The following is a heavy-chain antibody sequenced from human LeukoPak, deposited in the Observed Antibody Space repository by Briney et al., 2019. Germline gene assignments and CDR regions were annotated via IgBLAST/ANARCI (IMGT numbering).Heavy chain of an antibody. Sequence: QSGGSLRLSCAASGFTFSSYAMSWVRQAPGKGLEWVSAISGSGGTTYYADCVKGRLTIYRDNSKNTLWLQMNSLIAEDTATYYCLKLSITFPRFVDYWGQGTLVTVSS. V-gene: IGHV3-23*01. CDR2: ISGSGGTT. CDR1: GFTFSSYA. CDR3: LKLSITFPRFVDY. J-gene: IGHJ4*02. D-gene: IGHD2-15*01.